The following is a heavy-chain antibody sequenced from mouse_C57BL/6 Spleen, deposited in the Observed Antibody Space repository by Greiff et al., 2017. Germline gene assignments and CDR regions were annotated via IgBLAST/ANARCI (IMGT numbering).Heavy chain of an antibody. Sequence: EVHLQEPGGGLVKPGGSLKLSCAASGFTFSDYGMHWVRQAPEQGLEWVAYISSASSTIYYADTVKGRFTITRDNAKNTPFLQLTSLRSEDTAMYYCARCELGRPMDYWGQGTSVTVSS. D-gene: IGHD4-1*01. CDR3: ARCELGRPMDY. CDR1: GFTFSDYG. V-gene: IGHV5-17*01. J-gene: IGHJ4*01. CDR2: ISSASSTI.